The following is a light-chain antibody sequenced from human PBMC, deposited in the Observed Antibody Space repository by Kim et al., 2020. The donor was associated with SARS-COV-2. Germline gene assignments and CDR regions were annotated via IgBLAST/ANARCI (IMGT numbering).Light chain of an antibody. Sequence: ESVSISCTSSQSLLHSNGYNYLDWYLQKAGQSPQPLIYLASKRPSGVPDRFGGSASGTEFTLKISRVEAEDVGVYYCMQGLQSPTFGQGTRLEIK. CDR3: MQGLQSPT. J-gene: IGKJ5*01. CDR2: LAS. V-gene: IGKV2-28*01. CDR1: QSLLHSNGYNY.